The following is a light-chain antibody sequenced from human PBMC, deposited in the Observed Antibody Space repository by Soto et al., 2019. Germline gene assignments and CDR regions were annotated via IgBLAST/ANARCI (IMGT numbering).Light chain of an antibody. Sequence: EIVLTQSPGTLSLSPGERATLSCRASQSVSSSYLAWYQQKPGQAPRLLIYGASNRATGIPDRFSGSGSGTDFTLTITGLESEDFAVDYCQQYGSSPRTLGQGTRVEIK. CDR2: GAS. CDR1: QSVSSSY. V-gene: IGKV3-20*01. CDR3: QQYGSSPRT. J-gene: IGKJ1*01.